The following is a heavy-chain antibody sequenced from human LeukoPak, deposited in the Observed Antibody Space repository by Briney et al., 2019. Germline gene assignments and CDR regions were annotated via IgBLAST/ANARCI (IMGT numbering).Heavy chain of an antibody. Sequence: SETLSLTCTVSGGSISSSSYYWGWIRQPPGKGLEWIGSIYYSGSTYYNPSLKSRVTISVDTSKNQFSLKLSSVTAADTAVYYCASLDRLYYYGSSGRFDYWGQGTLVTVSS. V-gene: IGHV4-39*01. D-gene: IGHD3-22*01. J-gene: IGHJ4*02. CDR2: IYYSGST. CDR1: GGSISSSSYY. CDR3: ASLDRLYYYGSSGRFDY.